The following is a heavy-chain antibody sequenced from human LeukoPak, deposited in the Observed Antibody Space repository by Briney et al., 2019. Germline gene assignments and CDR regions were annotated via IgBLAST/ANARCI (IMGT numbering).Heavy chain of an antibody. D-gene: IGHD6-13*01. CDR2: IRSKANSYAT. J-gene: IGHJ4*02. CDR3: TRHSSSWYSGNRYYFDY. CDR1: GFTFSGSA. V-gene: IGHV3-73*01. Sequence: GGSLRLSCAAFGFTFSGSAMHWVRQASGKGLEWVGRIRSKANSYATAYAASVKGRFTISRDDSKNTAYLQMNSLKTEDTAVYYCTRHSSSWYSGNRYYFDYWGQGTLVTVSS.